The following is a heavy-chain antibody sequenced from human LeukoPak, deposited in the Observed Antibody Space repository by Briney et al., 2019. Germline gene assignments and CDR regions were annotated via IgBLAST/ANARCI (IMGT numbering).Heavy chain of an antibody. CDR2: ISGSGGST. D-gene: IGHD3-22*01. Sequence: PGGSLRLSCAASGFTFSSYAMSWVRQAPGKGLEWVSAISGSGGSTYYADSVKGRFTISRDNSKNTLYLQMNSPRAEDTAVYYCAKDVDYYDSSGPFDYWGQGTLVTVSS. CDR1: GFTFSSYA. CDR3: AKDVDYYDSSGPFDY. V-gene: IGHV3-23*01. J-gene: IGHJ4*02.